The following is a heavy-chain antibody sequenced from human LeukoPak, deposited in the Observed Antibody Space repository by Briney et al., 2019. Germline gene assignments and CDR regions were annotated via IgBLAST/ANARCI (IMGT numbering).Heavy chain of an antibody. D-gene: IGHD3-9*01. CDR2: MNPNSGNT. CDR1: GYTFTSYD. CDR3: ARGRRGRGVLRYFDWLFKNDAFDI. V-gene: IGHV1-8*01. Sequence: ASVKVSCKASGYTFTSYDIDWVRQATGQGLEWVEWMNPNSGNTGYAQKFQGRVTMTRNTSISTAYMELSSLRSEDTAVYYCARGRRGRGVLRYFDWLFKNDAFDIWGQGTMVTVSS. J-gene: IGHJ3*02.